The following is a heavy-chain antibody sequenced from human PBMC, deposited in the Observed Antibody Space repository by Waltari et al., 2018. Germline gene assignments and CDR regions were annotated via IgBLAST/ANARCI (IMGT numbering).Heavy chain of an antibody. V-gene: IGHV4-59*01. CDR3: ARGGLGIAAPVGFDY. D-gene: IGHD6-6*01. CDR2: IYYSGST. J-gene: IGHJ4*02. CDR1: GGSISSYY. Sequence: QVQLQESGPGLVKPSETLSLTCTVSGGSISSYYWSWIRQPPGKGLEWIGYIYYSGSTNYNPSLKSRVTISVDTSKNQFSLKLSSVTAADTAVYYCARGGLGIAAPVGFDYWGQGTLVTVSS.